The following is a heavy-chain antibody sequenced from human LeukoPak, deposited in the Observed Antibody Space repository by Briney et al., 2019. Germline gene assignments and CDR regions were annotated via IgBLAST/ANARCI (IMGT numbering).Heavy chain of an antibody. J-gene: IGHJ4*02. CDR3: ARNSVTTGYYFDY. CDR2: MSYDGRNT. V-gene: IGHV3-30*04. CDR1: GFTFGSYS. Sequence: GGSLRLSCAASGFTFGSYSMHWVRQAPGKGLEWVAVMSYDGRNTYYAKSVKGRFTISRDDSKNTLYLQMNSLRADDTAVYYCARNSVTTGYYFDYWGQGTLVTVSS. D-gene: IGHD4-17*01.